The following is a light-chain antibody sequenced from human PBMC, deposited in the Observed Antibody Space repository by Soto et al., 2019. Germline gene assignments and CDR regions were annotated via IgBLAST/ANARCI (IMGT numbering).Light chain of an antibody. CDR1: YDISSS. V-gene: IGKV1-9*01. CDR3: LHLCHYPYT. CDR2: DSS. Sequence: DIQLTQSPSFLSASVEDRVTISCRASYDISSSLAWYQQEPGKPPKLLIYDSSTLQTGVPSRFTGSGSGRKFTLTISGLKCGDFATYFCLHLCHYPYTFGQGTQLEI. J-gene: IGKJ2*01.